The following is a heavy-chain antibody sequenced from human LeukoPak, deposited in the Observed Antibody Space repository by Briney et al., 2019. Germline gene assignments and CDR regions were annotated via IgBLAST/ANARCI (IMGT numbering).Heavy chain of an antibody. J-gene: IGHJ6*04. CDR1: GFTFSSYS. V-gene: IGHV3-23*01. CDR2: ISGSGGST. D-gene: IGHD5-18*01. CDR3: AKDGYSYGPVDV. Sequence: YPGGSLRLSCAASGFTFSSYSMNWVRQAPGKGLEWVSAISGSGGSTYYADSVKGRFTISRDNSKNTLYLQMNSLRAEDTAVYYCAKDGYSYGPVDVWGKGTTVTVSS.